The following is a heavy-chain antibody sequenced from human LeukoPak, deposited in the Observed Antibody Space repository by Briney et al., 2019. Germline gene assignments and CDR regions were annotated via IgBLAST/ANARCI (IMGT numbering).Heavy chain of an antibody. CDR2: ISWRNIDI. J-gene: IGHJ6*02. D-gene: IGHD4-17*01. V-gene: IGHV3-21*01. CDR1: GFTLSSYN. CDR3: ARDWFYGDYGKYGMDV. Sequence: GGSLRLSCAASGFTLSSYNMKWVRQAPGRGLEWVSSISWRNIDIEYADSVKGRFTISRDNAKNSLYLQMNSLRAEDTAVYYCARDWFYGDYGKYGMDVWGQGTTVTVSS.